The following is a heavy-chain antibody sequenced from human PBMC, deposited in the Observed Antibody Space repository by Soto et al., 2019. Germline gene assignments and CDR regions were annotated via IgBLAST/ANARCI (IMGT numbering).Heavy chain of an antibody. CDR1: GGSISSSSYY. V-gene: IGHV4-39*01. CDR3: ARTHTRGYDFWSGYPSCYYGMDV. J-gene: IGHJ6*02. D-gene: IGHD3-3*01. Sequence: SETLSLTCTVSGGSISSSSYYWGWIRQPPGKGLEWIGSIYYSGSTYYNPSLKSRVTISVDTSKNQFSLKLSSVTAADTAVYYCARTHTRGYDFWSGYPSCYYGMDVWGQGTTVTVSS. CDR2: IYYSGST.